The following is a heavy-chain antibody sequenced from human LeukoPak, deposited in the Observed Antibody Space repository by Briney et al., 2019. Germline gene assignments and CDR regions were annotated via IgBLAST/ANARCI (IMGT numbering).Heavy chain of an antibody. CDR2: INPSGGST. Sequence: ASVKVSCKASGYTFTSYYMHWVRQAPGQGLEWMGIINPSGGSTSYAQKLQGRVTMTADTSTSTAYMELRSLRSDDTAVYYCARDLTPTVAGIYRYWGQGTLVTVSS. V-gene: IGHV1-46*01. J-gene: IGHJ4*02. D-gene: IGHD6-19*01. CDR1: GYTFTSYY. CDR3: ARDLTPTVAGIYRY.